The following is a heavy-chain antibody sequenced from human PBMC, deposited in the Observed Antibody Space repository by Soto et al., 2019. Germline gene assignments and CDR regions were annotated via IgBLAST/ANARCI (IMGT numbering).Heavy chain of an antibody. D-gene: IGHD3-10*01. CDR3: ARKVSGSTGRPDLWYFDL. CDR2: ISGGGDAT. Sequence: EVQLLDSGGGLVQPGGSLRLSCAASGFTFSGYALTWVRQAPGKGLEWVSAISGGGDATFYADSVKGRFTISRDNSKITLYLQMNTLGAEDTAVYYCARKVSGSTGRPDLWYFDLWGRGTLVTVSS. V-gene: IGHV3-23*01. J-gene: IGHJ2*01. CDR1: GFTFSGYA.